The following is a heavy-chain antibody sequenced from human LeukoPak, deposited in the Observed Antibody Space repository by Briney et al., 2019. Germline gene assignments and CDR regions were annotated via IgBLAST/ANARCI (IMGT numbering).Heavy chain of an antibody. J-gene: IGHJ4*02. CDR2: IYLTATT. D-gene: IGHD5-12*01. V-gene: IGHV4-39*07. CDR3: ARERMVATVD. Sequence: PSETLSLTCTVSGGSISSSSYYWGWIRQPPGRGLEWIASIYLTATTYYSPSLKSRVTMSVDTSKNQFSLKLSSVTAADTAVYYCARERMVATVDWGQGTLVTVSS. CDR1: GGSISSSSYY.